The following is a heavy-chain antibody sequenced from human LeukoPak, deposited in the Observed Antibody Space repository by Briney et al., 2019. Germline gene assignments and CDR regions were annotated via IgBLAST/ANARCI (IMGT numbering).Heavy chain of an antibody. CDR1: GFTFSDYY. J-gene: IGHJ4*02. CDR2: ISSSGSTI. D-gene: IGHD5-24*01. V-gene: IGHV3-11*01. Sequence: GGSLRLSCAASGFTFSDYYMSWIRQAPGKGLEWVSYISSSGSTIYYADSVKGRFTISRDNAKSSLYLQMNSLRAEDTAVYYCARVAEMATIFDYWGQGTLVTVSS. CDR3: ARVAEMATIFDY.